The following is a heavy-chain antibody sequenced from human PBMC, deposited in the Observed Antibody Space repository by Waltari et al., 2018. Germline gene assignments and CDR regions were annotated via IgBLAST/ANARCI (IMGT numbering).Heavy chain of an antibody. D-gene: IGHD6-13*01. V-gene: IGHV3-48*04. CDR3: ARDRFGVYSSSWYGGYKDAFDI. J-gene: IGHJ3*02. CDR2: ISSSSSTI. Sequence: EVQLVESGGGLVQPGGSLRLSCAASGFTFSSYSMNWVRQAPGKGLEWVSYISSSSSTIYYADSVKGRFTISRDNAKNSLYLQMNSLRAEDTAVYYCARDRFGVYSSSWYGGYKDAFDIWGQGTMVTVSS. CDR1: GFTFSSYS.